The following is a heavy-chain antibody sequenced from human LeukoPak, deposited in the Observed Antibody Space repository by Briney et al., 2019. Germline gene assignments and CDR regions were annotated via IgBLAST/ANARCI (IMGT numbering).Heavy chain of an antibody. V-gene: IGHV3-7*01. CDR2: IKQDGNEK. Sequence: GGSLTRSCAASGFTCSSYCMSSLGQAPGKGLEWVANIKQDGNEKNYVDSVEGRFTISRDNAKNSLYLQMNSLRAEDTAVCYWGRGRGTFESWGQGTLVTVPS. CDR3: GRGRGTFES. CDR1: GFTCSSYC. D-gene: IGHD3/OR15-3a*01. J-gene: IGHJ5*01.